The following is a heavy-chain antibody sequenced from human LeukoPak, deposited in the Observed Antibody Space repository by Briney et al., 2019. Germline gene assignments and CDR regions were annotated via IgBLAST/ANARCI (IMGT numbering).Heavy chain of an antibody. CDR2: IYSAGST. Sequence: GGSLRLSCAASGFTVSSTYMIWVRQAPGKGLEWVSIIYSAGSTYYADSVKGRFTISRDNSKNTLYLQMNSLRAEDTAVYYCAKGHCTNGICWLDWGQGTLVTVSS. CDR1: GFTVSSTY. V-gene: IGHV3-53*01. J-gene: IGHJ4*02. D-gene: IGHD2-8*01. CDR3: AKGHCTNGICWLD.